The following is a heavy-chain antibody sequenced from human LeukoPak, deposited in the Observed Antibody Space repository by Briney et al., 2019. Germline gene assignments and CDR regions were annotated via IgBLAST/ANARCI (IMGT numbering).Heavy chain of an antibody. V-gene: IGHV1/OR15-1*04. CDR1: GYIFTDYY. J-gene: IGHJ4*02. D-gene: IGHD6-19*01. CDR3: ARQYSRGWYPHD. CDR2: INPNSGGT. Sequence: GASVKVSCKASGYIFTDYYMHWVRQAPGQELGWMGRINPNSGGTNYAQKFQGRVTMTRDTSISTAYMEVTRLTSDDTAVYYCARQYSRGWYPHDWGQGTLVTVSS.